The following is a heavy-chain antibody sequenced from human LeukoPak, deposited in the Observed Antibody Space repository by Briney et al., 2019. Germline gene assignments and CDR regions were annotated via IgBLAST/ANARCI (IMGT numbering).Heavy chain of an antibody. CDR1: GFTFSSYA. CDR3: ARARGSYSFDY. Sequence: PGGSLRLSCAASGFTFSSYAMSWVRQAPGKGLEWVSYISSSGTTMSYANYVKGRFTISRDNAKNSPYLQMNSLRAEDTAVYFCARARGSYSFDYWGQGTLVTVSS. D-gene: IGHD1-26*01. CDR2: ISSSGTTM. J-gene: IGHJ4*02. V-gene: IGHV3-48*04.